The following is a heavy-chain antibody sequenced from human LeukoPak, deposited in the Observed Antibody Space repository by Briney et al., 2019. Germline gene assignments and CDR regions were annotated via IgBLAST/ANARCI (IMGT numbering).Heavy chain of an antibody. CDR1: GGTFSSYA. CDR2: IIPIFGTA. D-gene: IGHD3-10*01. V-gene: IGHV1-69*01. CDR3: ASSRRFGELSSPYDY. J-gene: IGHJ4*02. Sequence: SVKVSCKASGGTFSSYAISWVRQAPGQGLEWMGGIIPIFGTANYAQKFQGRVTITADESTSTAYIELSSLRSEDTAVYYCASSRRFGELSSPYDYWGQGTLVTVSS.